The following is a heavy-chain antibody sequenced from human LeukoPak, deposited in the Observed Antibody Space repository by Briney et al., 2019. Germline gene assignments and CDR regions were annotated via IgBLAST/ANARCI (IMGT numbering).Heavy chain of an antibody. J-gene: IGHJ6*03. CDR2: ISPTGDST. CDR3: VRKFYFYMDV. V-gene: IGHV3-23*01. CDR1: GLTLSRYA. Sequence: GGSLRLSCGASGLTLSRYAVNWVRQAPGRGLEWVSYISPTGDSTLNAKPVKGRFSVSRDNSKNMVYLQMDGLRAEDTATYFCVRKFYFYMDVWGKGTTVTVSS.